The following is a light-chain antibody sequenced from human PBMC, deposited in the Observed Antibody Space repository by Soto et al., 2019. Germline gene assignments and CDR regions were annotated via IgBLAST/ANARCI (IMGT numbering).Light chain of an antibody. Sequence: QSVLTQPPSASGTPGQRVTISCSGNRSKIWSNTVNWYQQLPGTAPKLVIYSNNQRPSGVPDRFSGSKSGTSASLAISGLQSEDEADYYCVAWDDSLNGYVVFGGGTKVTVL. V-gene: IGLV1-44*01. CDR2: SNN. CDR3: VAWDDSLNGYVV. CDR1: RSKIWSNT. J-gene: IGLJ2*01.